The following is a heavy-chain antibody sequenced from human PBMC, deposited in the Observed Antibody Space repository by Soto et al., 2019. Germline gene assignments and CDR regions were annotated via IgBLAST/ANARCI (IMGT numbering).Heavy chain of an antibody. CDR2: ISYDGTYK. V-gene: IGHV3-30*14. Sequence: QVQLVESGGGVVQPGRSLRLSCAASGFTFNNFAMHWVRQAPGKGLEWVAFISYDGTYKYYADSVRGRFTVYRDNSKSTLFLQMNSLKFEDTAVYVCANEVDVAFSSLQYGMDVWGQGTTFTVSS. J-gene: IGHJ6*02. D-gene: IGHD5-12*01. CDR3: ANEVDVAFSSLQYGMDV. CDR1: GFTFNNFA.